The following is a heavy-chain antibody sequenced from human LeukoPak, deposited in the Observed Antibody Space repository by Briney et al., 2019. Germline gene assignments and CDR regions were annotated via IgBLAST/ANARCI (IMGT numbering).Heavy chain of an antibody. CDR1: GFTFSSYL. CDR3: AGGRGFDY. D-gene: IGHD3-10*01. V-gene: IGHV3-7*01. Sequence: GSLRPSFAASGFTFSSYLMSWVRPAPGEGLELEANIKQDGSRNYYVDSVKGRFTISRDNAKNSLYLQMNSLRAEDTAVYYCAGGRGFDYWGQGALVTVSS. CDR2: IKQDGSRN. J-gene: IGHJ4*02.